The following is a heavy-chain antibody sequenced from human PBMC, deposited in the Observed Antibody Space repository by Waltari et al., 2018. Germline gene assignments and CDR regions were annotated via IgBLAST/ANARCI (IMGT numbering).Heavy chain of an antibody. CDR2: ISADGSRK. V-gene: IGHV3-30*04. J-gene: IGHJ6*02. Sequence: QVQLVESGGGAVQPGRSLRLSCGGSGFTSNNFVTQRVRQAPGDGLEWVAIISADGSRKYHADSVKDRFTISRDDSKNTLYLEMNSLRAEDTAIYYCARDLYGIDTYRTGMDVWGQGTTVTVSS. D-gene: IGHD4-17*01. CDR1: GFTSNNFV. CDR3: ARDLYGIDTYRTGMDV.